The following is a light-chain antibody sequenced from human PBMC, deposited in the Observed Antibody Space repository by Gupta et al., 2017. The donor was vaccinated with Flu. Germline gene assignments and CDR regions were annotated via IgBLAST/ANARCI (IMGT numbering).Light chain of an antibody. V-gene: IGKV2-28*01. CDR1: QSLLHSNGYNY. CDR2: LGS. CDR3: MQALHTPRT. J-gene: IGKJ1*01. Sequence: ETVMTQSPLSLRVTPGEPASMSCRSNQSLLHSNGYNYLDWYVQKPGQSPQVLIYLGSNRASGVPYRFSASGSGTDFTLTLSRVEAEDVGIYYCMQALHTPRTFGQGTKVEIK.